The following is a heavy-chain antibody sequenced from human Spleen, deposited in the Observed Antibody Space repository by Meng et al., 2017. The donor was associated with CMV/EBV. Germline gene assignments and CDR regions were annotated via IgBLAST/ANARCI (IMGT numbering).Heavy chain of an antibody. CDR3: ARDQVATSPFDF. CDR1: GDTFSSCT. V-gene: IGHV1-69*04. J-gene: IGHJ4*02. Sequence: CKASGDTFSSCTISWVRPAPGQGLEWMGRIIAILGVTNYAQKFEAIVTITADKSTSTAYMELSSLSYEDTAVYYYARDQVATSPFDFWGQGTLVTVSS. D-gene: IGHD5-24*01. CDR2: IIAILGVT.